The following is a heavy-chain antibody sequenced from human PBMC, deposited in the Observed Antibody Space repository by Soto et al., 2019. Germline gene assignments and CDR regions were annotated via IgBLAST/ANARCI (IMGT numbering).Heavy chain of an antibody. D-gene: IGHD6-19*01. CDR3: ATSSYSSGWYAVY. Sequence: GGSLRLSCAPSGFGFRGYDIHWVRLGTGRGLEWVSVIGAAGDPFYTGSVKGRFTISRDNAKNSLYLQMNSLRAGDTAVYYCATSSYSSGWYAVYWGQGTLVTVSS. V-gene: IGHV3-13*04. CDR1: GFGFRGYD. CDR2: IGAAGDP. J-gene: IGHJ4*02.